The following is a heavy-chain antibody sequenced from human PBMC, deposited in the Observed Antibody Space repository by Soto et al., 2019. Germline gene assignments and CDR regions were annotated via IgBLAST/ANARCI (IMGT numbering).Heavy chain of an antibody. Sequence: QVQLQESGPGLVKPSGTLSLTCAVSGVSVSSPYYWCWVRQPPGKGLEWIGEVFHTGTTSYNPSPRSRVTISMDKSNNPVSLDLRSVTAADTAVYYSAMCAGWYAVHSWGPGTLVIVSS. CDR1: GVSVSSPYY. J-gene: IGHJ4*02. CDR2: VFHTGTT. CDR3: AMCAGWYAVHS. V-gene: IGHV4-4*02. D-gene: IGHD6-19*01.